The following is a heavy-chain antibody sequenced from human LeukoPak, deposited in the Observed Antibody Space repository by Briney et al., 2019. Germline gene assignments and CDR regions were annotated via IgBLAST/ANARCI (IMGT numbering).Heavy chain of an antibody. CDR1: GYSFTSYW. J-gene: IGHJ3*02. CDR2: IYPGDSDT. V-gene: IGHV5-51*01. CDR3: ARRFYTAYYYDSSGYWGAFDI. Sequence: GESLKISCKGSGYSFTSYWIGWVRQMPGKGLEWMGIIYPGDSDTRYSPSFQGQVTISADKSISTAYLQWSSLKASDTAMYYCARRFYTAYYYDSSGYWGAFDIWGQGTMVTVSS. D-gene: IGHD3-22*01.